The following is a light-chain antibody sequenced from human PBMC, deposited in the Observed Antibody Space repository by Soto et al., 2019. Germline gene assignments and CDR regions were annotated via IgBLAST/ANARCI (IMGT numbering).Light chain of an antibody. J-gene: IGKJ5*01. CDR3: QQSYSTPIS. V-gene: IGKV1-39*01. CDR1: QDVGSS. Sequence: DIQITQSPSSLSGSVGDRVSITCRASQDVGSSLAWYQQKSGKAPKLLIHTASTLQTGVPFRFSGSGSGTEFTLTISSLQPEDFATYYCQQSYSTPISFGQGTRLEIK. CDR2: TAS.